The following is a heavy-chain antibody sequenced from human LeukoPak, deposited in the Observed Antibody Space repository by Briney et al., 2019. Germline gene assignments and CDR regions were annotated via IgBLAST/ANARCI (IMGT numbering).Heavy chain of an antibody. J-gene: IGHJ5*02. Sequence: SVKVSCKASGGTFSSYAISWVRQAPGQGLEWMGRIIPIFGTANYAQKFQGRVTITADKSTSTAYMELSSQRSEDTAVYYCARAEEAYDSSGPLNWFDPWGQGTLVTVSS. D-gene: IGHD3-22*01. CDR3: ARAEEAYDSSGPLNWFDP. CDR1: GGTFSSYA. V-gene: IGHV1-69*06. CDR2: IIPIFGTA.